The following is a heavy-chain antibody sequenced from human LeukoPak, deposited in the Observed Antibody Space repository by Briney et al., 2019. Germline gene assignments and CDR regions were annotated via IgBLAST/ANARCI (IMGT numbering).Heavy chain of an antibody. J-gene: IGHJ4*02. V-gene: IGHV5-51*01. D-gene: IGHD3-22*01. CDR1: GYSFTSYW. CDR3: ARLAYYYDSSGYAYFDY. CDR2: VYPGDSDT. Sequence: GESLKISCKGSGYSFTSYWIGWVRQMPGKGLEWMGIVYPGDSDTRYSASFQGQVTISADKSISTAYLQWSSLKASDTAMYYCARLAYYYDSSGYAYFDYWGQGTLVTVSS.